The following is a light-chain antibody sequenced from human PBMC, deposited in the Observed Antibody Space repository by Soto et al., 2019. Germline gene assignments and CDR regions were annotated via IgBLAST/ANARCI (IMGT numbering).Light chain of an antibody. Sequence: EIALTQSPATLSLSPGERATLSCRASQTVSSSLAWYQQKPGQAPRLLIYEVSNRATGIPARFSGSGSGADFTLTISSLEPGDFALYYCQQHINWPLTFGGG. CDR1: QTVSSS. CDR3: QQHINWPLT. V-gene: IGKV3-11*01. J-gene: IGKJ4*01. CDR2: EVS.